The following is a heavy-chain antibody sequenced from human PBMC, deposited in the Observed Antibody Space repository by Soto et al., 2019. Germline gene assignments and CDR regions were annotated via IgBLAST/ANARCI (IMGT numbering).Heavy chain of an antibody. D-gene: IGHD6-19*01. V-gene: IGHV4-59*01. CDR2: IYYSGST. Sequence: KQSPTLSLPCTVSGGSISSYYWSWIRQPPGKGLEWIGYIYYSGSTNYNPSLKSRVTISVDTSKNQFSLKLSSVTAADTAVYYCARTYSSGWYIDYWGQGTLVTVSS. CDR3: ARTYSSGWYIDY. J-gene: IGHJ4*02. CDR1: GGSISSYY.